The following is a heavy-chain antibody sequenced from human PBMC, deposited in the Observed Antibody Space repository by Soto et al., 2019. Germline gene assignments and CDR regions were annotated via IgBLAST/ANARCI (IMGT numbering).Heavy chain of an antibody. CDR1: GYSFTTYW. V-gene: IGHV5-10-1*01. CDR3: EREKSDLELFKWLDT. D-gene: IGHD1-7*01. Sequence: GESLKIPCEAPGYSFTTYWISWVRQMPGKGLEWMGAIDPIDSYTKYSPSFQGHVTIPVDKSISTAYLQWTSLKASDAAIYYCEREKSDLELFKWLDTWGQETLVTVSS. J-gene: IGHJ5*02. CDR2: IDPIDSYT.